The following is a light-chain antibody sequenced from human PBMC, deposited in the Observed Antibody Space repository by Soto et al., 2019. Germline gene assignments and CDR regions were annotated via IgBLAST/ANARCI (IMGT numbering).Light chain of an antibody. Sequence: QSVLTQAASVSWSPGQSISIACSGTISYIGAYDYVSWYQQHPGRAPKLIIYEVSHRFSGLSYRFSGSKSGNTASLTISGLQAEEEGDYYCTSFAPGRIYVFGSGTKVNVL. CDR3: TSFAPGRIYV. CDR1: ISYIGAYDY. CDR2: EVS. V-gene: IGLV2-14*03. J-gene: IGLJ1*01.